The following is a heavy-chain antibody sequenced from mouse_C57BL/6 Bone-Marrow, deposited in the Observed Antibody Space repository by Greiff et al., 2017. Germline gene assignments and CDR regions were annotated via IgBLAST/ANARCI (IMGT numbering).Heavy chain of an antibody. V-gene: IGHV1-63*01. CDR3: ARRYGSSFDY. D-gene: IGHD1-1*01. Sequence: VHLVESGAELVRPGTSVKMSCKASGYTFTNYWIGWAQQRPGHGLEWLGDIYPGGGYTNYNEKFKGKATRTADKSSSTAYMQFSSLTSEDSAIYYGARRYGSSFDYWGQGTTLTVAS. CDR2: IYPGGGYT. CDR1: GYTFTNYW. J-gene: IGHJ2*01.